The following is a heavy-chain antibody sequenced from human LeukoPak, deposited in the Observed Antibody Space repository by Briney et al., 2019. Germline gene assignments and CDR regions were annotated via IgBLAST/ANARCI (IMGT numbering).Heavy chain of an antibody. CDR2: ISSSSTYT. CDR1: GFTFSDYY. J-gene: IGHJ4*02. D-gene: IGHD6-13*01. V-gene: IGHV3-11*06. Sequence: GGSLRLSCAVSGFTFSDYYMSWIRQAPGRGLEWVSYISSSSTYTKYADSVKGRVTISRDNAKNSLYLQMNSLRAEDTAVHYCALHSSSWTIDSWGQGTLVTVSS. CDR3: ALHSSSWTIDS.